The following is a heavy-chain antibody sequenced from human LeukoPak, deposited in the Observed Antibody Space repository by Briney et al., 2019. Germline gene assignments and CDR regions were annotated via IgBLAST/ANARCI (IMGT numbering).Heavy chain of an antibody. CDR2: ISSSSSYI. J-gene: IGHJ4*02. CDR3: ASSTDSRGLDY. D-gene: IGHD6-19*01. CDR1: GFTLSSYS. Sequence: GGSLRLSCAASGFTLSSYSMNWVRQAPGKGLEWVSSISSSSSYIYYADSVKGRFTISRDNATNSLYLQMKSLRAEDTAVYYCASSTDSRGLDYWGQGTLVTVSS. V-gene: IGHV3-21*01.